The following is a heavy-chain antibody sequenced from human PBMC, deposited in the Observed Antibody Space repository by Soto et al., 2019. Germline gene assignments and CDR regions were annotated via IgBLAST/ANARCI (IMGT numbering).Heavy chain of an antibody. J-gene: IGHJ6*02. Sequence: GGSLRLSCAASGFTFSNYDMHWFRQVTGKGLEWVSGITTAGDTYYPGSVKGRFTISREKAKNSLYLQMDSLSAGDTAVYYCARDLHGGSYGMDVWGQGTTVTVSS. CDR2: ITTAGDT. CDR3: ARDLHGGSYGMDV. V-gene: IGHV3-13*01. CDR1: GFTFSNYD.